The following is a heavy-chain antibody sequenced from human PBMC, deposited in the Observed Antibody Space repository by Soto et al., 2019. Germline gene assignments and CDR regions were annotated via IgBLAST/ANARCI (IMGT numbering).Heavy chain of an antibody. CDR3: AREDGYRGGDAFDI. CDR1: GFTFSSYG. Sequence: GSLRLSCAASGFTFSSYGMHWVRQAPGKGPVWVSRINGDGSVTNYADSVKGRFTISRDNAKNTVYLQMNSLRAEDTAVYYCAREDGYRGGDAFDIWGQGTMVTVSS. V-gene: IGHV3-74*01. J-gene: IGHJ3*02. D-gene: IGHD5-12*01. CDR2: INGDGSVT.